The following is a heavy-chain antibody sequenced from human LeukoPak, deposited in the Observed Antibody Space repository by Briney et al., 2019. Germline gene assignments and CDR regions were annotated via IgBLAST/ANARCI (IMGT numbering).Heavy chain of an antibody. Sequence: SETLSLTCAVSGGSISSGGYSWSWIRQPPGKGLEWIGYIYHSGSTYYNPSLKSRVTISVDRSKNQFSLKLSSVTAADTAVYYCARGKTYYDFWSGSRGWFDPWGQGTLVTVSS. V-gene: IGHV4-30-2*01. CDR2: IYHSGST. D-gene: IGHD3-3*01. CDR1: GGSISSGGYS. J-gene: IGHJ5*02. CDR3: ARGKTYYDFWSGSRGWFDP.